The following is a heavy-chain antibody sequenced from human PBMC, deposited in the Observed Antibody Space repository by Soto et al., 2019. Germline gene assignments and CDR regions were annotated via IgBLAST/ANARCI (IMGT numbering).Heavy chain of an antibody. CDR1: GDSVSSNSAA. Sequence: SQTLSLTCAISGDSVSSNSAAWNWIRQSPSRGLEWLGRTYYRSKWYNDYAISVKSRITINPGTSKNQFSLQLNSVTPDDTAVYYCSRGFKTNFDYWGQGTLVTVSS. J-gene: IGHJ4*02. CDR3: SRGFKTNFDY. V-gene: IGHV6-1*01. CDR2: TYYRSKWYN.